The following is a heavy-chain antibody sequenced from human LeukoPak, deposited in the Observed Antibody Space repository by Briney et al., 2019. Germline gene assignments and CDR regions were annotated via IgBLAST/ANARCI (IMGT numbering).Heavy chain of an antibody. V-gene: IGHV1-2*02. D-gene: IGHD3-9*01. Sequence: ASVKVSCKASGYTFTDDYVHWVRQAPGQGLEWMGWVNPNSGVTNYAQKFQGRVTMTRDMSISTAYMELSRLRSDDTAVYYCARSPDILTGENFDYWGQGTLVTVSS. J-gene: IGHJ4*02. CDR2: VNPNSGVT. CDR1: GYTFTDDY. CDR3: ARSPDILTGENFDY.